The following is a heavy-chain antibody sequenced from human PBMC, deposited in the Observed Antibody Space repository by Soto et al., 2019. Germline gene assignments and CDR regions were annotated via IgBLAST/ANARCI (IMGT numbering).Heavy chain of an antibody. CDR1: GFTFEDYT. V-gene: IGHV3-43*01. Sequence: GGSLRLSCAASGFTFEDYTMHWVRQPPGKGLEWVSLINWDGGDTFYADSVKGRFTISRDNSKSSLFLQMKGLRTEDTALYYCATEYRSRWVPFFDDWGQGTLVTVSS. CDR3: ATEYRSRWVPFFDD. CDR2: INWDGGDT. J-gene: IGHJ4*02. D-gene: IGHD6-13*01.